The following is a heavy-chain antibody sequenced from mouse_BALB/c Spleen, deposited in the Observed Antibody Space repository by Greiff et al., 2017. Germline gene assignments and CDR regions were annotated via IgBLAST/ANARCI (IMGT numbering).Heavy chain of an antibody. CDR1: GFNIKDYY. V-gene: IGHV14-1*02. J-gene: IGHJ2*01. Sequence: VQLQQSGAELARPGALVKLSCKASGFNIKDYYMHWVKQRPEQGLEWIGWIDPEHGNTIYDPKFQGKASITADTSSNTAYLQRSSLTSEDTAVYYCARGTVVATGDYGGQGTTLTVSS. CDR3: ARGTVVATGDY. CDR2: IDPEHGNT. D-gene: IGHD1-1*01.